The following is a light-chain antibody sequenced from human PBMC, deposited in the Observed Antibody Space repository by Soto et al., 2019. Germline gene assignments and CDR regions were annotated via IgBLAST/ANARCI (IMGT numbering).Light chain of an antibody. V-gene: IGLV2-11*01. Sequence: QSALTQPRSVSGSPGQSVTISCTGTSSDVGDYNDVSWYQQHPGKAPKVMIYDVSERPSGVPDRFSGSKSGNTASLTISGLQAEDDADYYCCSYTSSSTLVVFGGGTKLTVL. J-gene: IGLJ2*01. CDR2: DVS. CDR1: SSDVGDYND. CDR3: CSYTSSSTLVV.